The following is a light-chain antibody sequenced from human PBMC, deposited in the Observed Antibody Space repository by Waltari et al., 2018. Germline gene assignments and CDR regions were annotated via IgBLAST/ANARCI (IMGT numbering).Light chain of an antibody. CDR1: VCGYNY. V-gene: IGLV2-14*03. Sequence: QSALTQPASVSASPGQPITVSSDVCGYNYVSWYQQHPGKAPKLMIYDVNKRPSGVSNRFSGSKSGNTASLTISGLQAEDEADYYCNSYTSSIMVFGTGTRVTVL. CDR2: DVN. J-gene: IGLJ1*01. CDR3: NSYTSSIMV.